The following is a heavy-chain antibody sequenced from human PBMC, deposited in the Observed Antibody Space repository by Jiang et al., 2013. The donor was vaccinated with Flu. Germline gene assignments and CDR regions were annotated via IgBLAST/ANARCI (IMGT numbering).Heavy chain of an antibody. D-gene: IGHD6-6*01. CDR1: GGTFSSYA. Sequence: PGSSVKVSCKASGGTFSSYAISWVRQAPGQGLEWMGRIIPILGIANYAQKFQGRVTITADKSTSTAYMELSSLRSEDTAVYYCARDYAEYSSSSLGYYYYGMDVWGKGTTVTVSS. J-gene: IGHJ6*04. CDR3: ARDYAEYSSSSLGYYYYGMDV. CDR2: IIPILGIA. V-gene: IGHV1-69*04.